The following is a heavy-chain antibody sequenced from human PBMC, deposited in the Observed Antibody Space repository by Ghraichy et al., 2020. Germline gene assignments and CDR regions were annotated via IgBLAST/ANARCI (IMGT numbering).Heavy chain of an antibody. J-gene: IGHJ4*02. CDR3: AKGDSSAPDGGF. CDR2: IWTDGTNK. CDR1: GFTFRTYG. D-gene: IGHD6-19*01. V-gene: IGHV3-30*02. Sequence: GGGRRCSCAASGFTFRTYGMHLVRQAPGKGLEWVAFIWTDGTNKYYADSVKGRFTISRDNSKNTLYLQMNSLRVEDTAVYYCAKGDSSAPDGGFWGQGTLVTVSS.